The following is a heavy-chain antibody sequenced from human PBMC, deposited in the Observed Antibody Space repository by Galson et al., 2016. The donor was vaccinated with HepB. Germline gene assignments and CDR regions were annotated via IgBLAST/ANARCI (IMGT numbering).Heavy chain of an antibody. J-gene: IGHJ6*02. Sequence: SVKVSCKASGNTFSNHYMHWVRQAPGQGLEWMGIINPRGASYAPKFQGRVTMTRDTSTSTVYMELSRLRSDDTAVYYCARDGRRDYEGGAMDVWGQGTTVIVSS. CDR2: INPRGA. CDR3: ARDGRRDYEGGAMDV. V-gene: IGHV1-46*01. CDR1: GNTFSNHY. D-gene: IGHD4/OR15-4a*01.